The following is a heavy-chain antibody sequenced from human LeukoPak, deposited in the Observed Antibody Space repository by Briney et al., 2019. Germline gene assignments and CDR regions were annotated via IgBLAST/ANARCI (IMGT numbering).Heavy chain of an antibody. CDR2: TPYDGSKT. CDR1: GFTFSSYW. Sequence: PGGSLRLSCAASGFTFSSYWMHWVRQAPGKGLVWVAVTPYDGSKTYYVDSVKGRFTISRDNSKNTLYLQMNSLRPEDTAVYYCAKDETRDGYNLGATDYWGQGTLVTVSS. CDR3: AKDETRDGYNLGATDY. D-gene: IGHD5-24*01. J-gene: IGHJ4*02. V-gene: IGHV3-30*18.